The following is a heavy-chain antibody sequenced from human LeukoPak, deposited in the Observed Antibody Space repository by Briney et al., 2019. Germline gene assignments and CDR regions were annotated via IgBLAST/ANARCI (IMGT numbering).Heavy chain of an antibody. V-gene: IGHV3-48*04. CDR3: AREGSGYYYYFDY. CDR2: IGTSSTTI. J-gene: IGHJ4*02. Sequence: QTGGSLRLSCAASGFTFSSYTMNWVRQPPGKGLEWVANIGTSSTTIYYADSVKGRFTISRDNAKNSLYLQMNSLRAEDTAVYYCAREGSGYYYYFDYWGQGTLVTVSS. D-gene: IGHD3-22*01. CDR1: GFTFSSYT.